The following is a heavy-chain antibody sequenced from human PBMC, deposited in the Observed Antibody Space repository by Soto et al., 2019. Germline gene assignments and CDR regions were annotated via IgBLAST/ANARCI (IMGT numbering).Heavy chain of an antibody. J-gene: IGHJ6*02. Sequence: RASVKVSCKASGYTSTHYAIHWVRQTPGQRLEWMGWINVGSGNTEFSQKFQARVTITRDTSASTAYMELSSLRSEDTAVYYCASGYYSNHGMDVWGQGTTVTVSS. V-gene: IGHV1-3*01. D-gene: IGHD2-2*03. CDR2: INVGSGNT. CDR3: ASGYYSNHGMDV. CDR1: GYTSTHYA.